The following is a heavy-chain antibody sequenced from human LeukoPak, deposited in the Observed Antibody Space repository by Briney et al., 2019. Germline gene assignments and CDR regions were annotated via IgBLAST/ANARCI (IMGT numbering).Heavy chain of an antibody. D-gene: IGHD1-20*01. V-gene: IGHV3-48*01. J-gene: IGHJ4*02. CDR1: GFIFNSHS. CDR3: ARLTSRSITGPPLY. Sequence: GGSLRLSCAASGFIFNSHSMNWVRQAPGKGLEWVSYISSSSSTIYYADSVKGRFTISRDNAKNSLYLQMNSLRAEDTAVYYCARLTSRSITGPPLYWGRGTLVTVSS. CDR2: ISSSSSTI.